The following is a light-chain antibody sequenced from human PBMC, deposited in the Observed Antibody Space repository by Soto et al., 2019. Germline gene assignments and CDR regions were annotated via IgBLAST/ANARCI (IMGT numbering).Light chain of an antibody. CDR1: QTINNW. Sequence: DIQMTQSPSTLSASIGDRVTITCRASQTINNWLAWYQQKPGKAPNLLIYHASNLETGVPSRFSGSAIGTQFTHTISSLQPADFATYYCQHYNSYPWTFGQENKVEIK. CDR2: HAS. J-gene: IGKJ1*01. V-gene: IGKV1-5*01. CDR3: QHYNSYPWT.